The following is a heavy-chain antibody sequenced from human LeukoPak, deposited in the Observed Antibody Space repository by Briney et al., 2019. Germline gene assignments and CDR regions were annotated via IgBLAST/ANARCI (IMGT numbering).Heavy chain of an antibody. CDR3: VKPKITMVRGVPFDY. CDR2: ISGSGGST. D-gene: IGHD3-10*01. Sequence: PGGSLRLSCAASGFTFSSYAMSWVRQAPGKGLEWVSAISGSGGSTYYADSVKGRFTISRDNSKNTLYLQMSSLRAEDTAVYYCVKPKITMVRGVPFDYWGQGTLVTVSS. CDR1: GFTFSSYA. V-gene: IGHV3-23*01. J-gene: IGHJ4*02.